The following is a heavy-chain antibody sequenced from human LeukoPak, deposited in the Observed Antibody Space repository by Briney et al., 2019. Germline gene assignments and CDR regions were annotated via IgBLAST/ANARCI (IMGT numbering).Heavy chain of an antibody. V-gene: IGHV4-30-4*08. CDR2: IYYSGST. CDR1: GGSISSGGYS. Sequence: IPSETLSLTCAVSGGSISSGGYSWSWIRQPPGKGLEWIGYIYYSGSTYYNPSLKSRVTISVDTSKNQFSLKLSSVTAADTAVYYCAREGSDYDFWSAPGLWGQGTTVTVSS. D-gene: IGHD3-3*01. CDR3: AREGSDYDFWSAPGL. J-gene: IGHJ6*02.